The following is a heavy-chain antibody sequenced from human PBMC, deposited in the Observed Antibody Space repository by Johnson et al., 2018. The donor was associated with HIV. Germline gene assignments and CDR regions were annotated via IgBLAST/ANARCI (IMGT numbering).Heavy chain of an antibody. CDR1: GFTFSSYA. D-gene: IGHD4-17*01. CDR3: ARDAVTPI. Sequence: MLLVESGGGLVQPGWSLRLSCAASGFTFSSYAMHWVRQAPGKGLEYVSAISSNGGSTYYANSVKGRFTISRDNSKNTLYLQMGSLRAEDMAVYYCARDAVTPIWGQGTMVTVSS. CDR2: ISSNGGST. J-gene: IGHJ3*02. V-gene: IGHV3-64*01.